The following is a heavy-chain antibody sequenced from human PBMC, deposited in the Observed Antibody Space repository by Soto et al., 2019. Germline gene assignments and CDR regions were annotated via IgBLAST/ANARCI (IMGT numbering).Heavy chain of an antibody. CDR1: GFTFSSYA. Sequence: EVQLLESGGGLVQPGGSLRLSCAASGFTFSSYAMSWVRQAPGKGLEWVSAISGSGGSTYYADSVKGRFTISRDNSKNTLNLQRNSLRAADTAVYYCAKDPRYCSSTSCYAGYYYYMHVWGKGTTITVSS. J-gene: IGHJ6*03. CDR3: AKDPRYCSSTSCYAGYYYYMHV. D-gene: IGHD2-2*01. V-gene: IGHV3-23*01. CDR2: ISGSGGST.